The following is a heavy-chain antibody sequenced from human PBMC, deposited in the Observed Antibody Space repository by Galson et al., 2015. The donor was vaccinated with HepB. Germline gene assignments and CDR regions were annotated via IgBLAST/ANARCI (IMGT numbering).Heavy chain of an antibody. CDR1: GFTFSSYA. J-gene: IGHJ4*02. Sequence: SLRLSCAASGFTFSSYAMHWVRQAPGKGLEWVAVISYDGSNKYYADSVKGRFTISRDNSKNTLYLQMNSLRAEDTAVYYCARVGGPRIAAAGNLDYWGQGTLVTVSS. CDR2: ISYDGSNK. CDR3: ARVGGPRIAAAGNLDY. D-gene: IGHD6-13*01. V-gene: IGHV3-30*04.